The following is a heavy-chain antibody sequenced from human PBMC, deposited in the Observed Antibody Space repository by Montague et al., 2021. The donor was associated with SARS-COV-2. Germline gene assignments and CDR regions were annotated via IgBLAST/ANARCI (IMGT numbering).Heavy chain of an antibody. CDR2: TYYRTKWYN. CDR1: GDSVSGNSPT. CDR3: ARAYCGGDCYFYWYFDL. J-gene: IGHJ2*01. D-gene: IGHD2-21*02. V-gene: IGHV6-1*01. Sequence: CAISGDSVSGNSPTWNWIRQAPSTALEWVGRTYYRTKWYNDYAVSVKSRVIINPDTSNNRISLQLNSVTPEDTAVYYCARAYCGGDCYFYWYFDLWGRGTLVTVSS.